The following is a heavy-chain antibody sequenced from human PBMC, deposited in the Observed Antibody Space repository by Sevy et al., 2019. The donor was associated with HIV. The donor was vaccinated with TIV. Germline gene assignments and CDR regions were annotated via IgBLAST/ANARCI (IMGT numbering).Heavy chain of an antibody. CDR3: ARDFRPQGYYMDV. V-gene: IGHV3-48*02. J-gene: IGHJ6*03. CDR1: GFTFSSYS. CDR2: ISSSSSTI. Sequence: GGSLRLSCAASGFTFSSYSMNWVRQAPGKGLEWVSYISSSSSTIYYADSVKGRFTISRDNAKNSLYLQMNSLGDEDTAVYYCARDFRPQGYYMDVWGKGTTVTVSS.